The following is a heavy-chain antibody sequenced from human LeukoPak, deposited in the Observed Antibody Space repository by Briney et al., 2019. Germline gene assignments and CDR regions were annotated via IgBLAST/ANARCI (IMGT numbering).Heavy chain of an antibody. J-gene: IGHJ4*01. D-gene: IGHD2-2*01. CDR2: IWYDGSEE. Sequence: GGSLRLSCAASGFTFTDFGMHWVRQAPGKGLEWVAVIWYDGSEEYYADSVKGRFTISRDNSKNTLYLQMNSLRAEDTAMYYCARDTRGESDYWGHGTLVTVSS. CDR1: GFTFTDFG. CDR3: ARDTRGESDY. V-gene: IGHV3-33*01.